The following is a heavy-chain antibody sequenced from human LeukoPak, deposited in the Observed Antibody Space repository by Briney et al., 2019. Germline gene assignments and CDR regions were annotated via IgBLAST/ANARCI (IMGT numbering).Heavy chain of an antibody. CDR2: ISHNGDST. V-gene: IGHV3-23*01. J-gene: IGHJ4*02. CDR1: GFTFNIHA. CDR3: AKGIESSGTYYTSFDY. Sequence: GGSLRLSCAASGFTFNIHAMTWARQAPGRGLEWVSVISHNGDSTFYADSVKGRFTISRDNSKNMVFLQMDSLGAEDMAVYYCAKGIESSGTYYTSFDYWGQGILVTVSS. D-gene: IGHD1-26*01.